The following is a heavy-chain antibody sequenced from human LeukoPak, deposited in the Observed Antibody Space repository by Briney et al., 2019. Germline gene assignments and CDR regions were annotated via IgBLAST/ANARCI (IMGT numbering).Heavy chain of an antibody. V-gene: IGHV3-21*01. J-gene: IGHJ4*02. CDR1: GFTFSSYS. CDR3: ARGIYYDSSGYPICTDY. CDR2: ISSSSSYI. Sequence: GGSLRLSCAASGFTFSSYSMNWVRQAPGKGLEWVSSISSSSSYIYYADSVKGRFTISRDNAKNSLYLQMDSLRAEDTAVYYCARGIYYDSSGYPICTDYWGQGTLVTVSS. D-gene: IGHD3-22*01.